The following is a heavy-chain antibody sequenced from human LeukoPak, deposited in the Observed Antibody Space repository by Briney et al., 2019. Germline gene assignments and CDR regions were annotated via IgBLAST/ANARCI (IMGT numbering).Heavy chain of an antibody. CDR1: GGSISSYY. CDR2: IYTSGST. V-gene: IGHV4-4*07. CDR3: ARGPGDYGDSPFDY. J-gene: IGHJ4*02. Sequence: SETLSLTCTVSGGSISSYYWSWIRQPAGKGLEWIGRIYTSGSTNYNPSLKSRVTMSVDTSKNRFSLKLSSVTAADTAVYYCARGPGDYGDSPFDYWGQGTLVTVSS. D-gene: IGHD4-17*01.